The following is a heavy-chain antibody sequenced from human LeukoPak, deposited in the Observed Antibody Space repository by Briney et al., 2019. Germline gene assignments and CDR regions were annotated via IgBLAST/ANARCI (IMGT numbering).Heavy chain of an antibody. CDR1: GFTFSSYA. J-gene: IGHJ4*02. D-gene: IGHD6-6*01. CDR2: ITYDGSNK. V-gene: IGHV3-30-3*01. CDR3: ARAATHYSSSSPLPDY. Sequence: PGRSLRLSCAASGFTFSSYAMHWVRQAPGKGLEWVAGITYDGSNKYYADSVKGRFTISRDNSKNTLYLQMNSLRAEDTAVYYRARAATHYSSSSPLPDYWGQGTLVTVSS.